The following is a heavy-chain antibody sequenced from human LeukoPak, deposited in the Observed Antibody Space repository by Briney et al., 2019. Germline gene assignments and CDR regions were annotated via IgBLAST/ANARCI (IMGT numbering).Heavy chain of an antibody. D-gene: IGHD2/OR15-2a*01. CDR1: GNTFRSYH. CDR3: ARLILYDAFDI. J-gene: IGHJ3*02. CDR2: LNPGVGTT. V-gene: IGHV1-46*01. Sequence: ASVKVSCKASGNTFRSYHVHWVRQAPGQGLEWIGMLNPGVGTTTYAQKFRGRVTMTRDTSTTTVYMELSSLRSEDTAMYYCARLILYDAFDIWGQGTMITVSS.